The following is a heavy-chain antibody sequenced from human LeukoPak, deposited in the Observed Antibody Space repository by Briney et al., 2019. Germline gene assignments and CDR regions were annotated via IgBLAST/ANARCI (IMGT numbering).Heavy chain of an antibody. V-gene: IGHV4-34*01. CDR3: ARRLGQQLVPGNNWFDP. D-gene: IGHD6-13*01. CDR2: INHSGST. J-gene: IGHJ5*02. Sequence: SETLSLTCAVYGGSFSGYYWSWIRQPPGKGLEWIGEINHSGSTNYNPSLKSRVTIPVDTSKNQFSLKLSSVTAADTAVYYCARRLGQQLVPGNNWFDPWGQGTLVTVSS. CDR1: GGSFSGYY.